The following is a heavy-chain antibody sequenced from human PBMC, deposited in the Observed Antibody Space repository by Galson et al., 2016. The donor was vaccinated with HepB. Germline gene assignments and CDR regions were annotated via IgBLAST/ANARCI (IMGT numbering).Heavy chain of an antibody. CDR2: MTDSGGST. CDR1: GFTFRSYA. V-gene: IGHV3-23*01. D-gene: IGHD4-17*01. J-gene: IGHJ4*02. CDR3: AKRTSHDYGALLDY. Sequence: SLRLSCAASGFTFRSYAMSWVRQAPGKGLEWVSTMTDSGGSTYYADSVKGRFTISRGNSKNTLFLQMNSLRVEDTAMYYCAKRTSHDYGALLDYWGQGTLVTVSS.